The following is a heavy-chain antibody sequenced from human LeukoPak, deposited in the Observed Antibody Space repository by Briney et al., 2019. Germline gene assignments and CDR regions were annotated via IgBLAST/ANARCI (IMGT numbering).Heavy chain of an antibody. CDR3: ARDHGDGDSLFFDY. D-gene: IGHD4-17*01. CDR1: GFTFSSYA. Sequence: PGGSLRLSCAASGFTFSSYAMSWVRQAPGEGLEWISCISTAGKTIYYADSVKGRFTISRDNAKESLYLQLNTLRAEDTAVYYCARDHGDGDSLFFDYWGQGTLVTVSS. J-gene: IGHJ4*02. CDR2: ISTAGKTI. V-gene: IGHV3-48*04.